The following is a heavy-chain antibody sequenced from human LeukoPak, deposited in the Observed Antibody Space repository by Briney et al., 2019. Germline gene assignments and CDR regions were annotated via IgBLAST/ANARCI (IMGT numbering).Heavy chain of an antibody. D-gene: IGHD3-22*01. CDR2: ISSSSSYI. J-gene: IGHJ4*01. CDR3: ARDLDYYDSSGYLEDY. CDR1: GFTFSSYS. Sequence: GGSLRLSCAASGFTFSSYSMNWVRQAPGKGLEWVSSISSSSSYIYYADSVKGRFTISRDNAKNSLYLQMNSLRAEDTAVYYCARDLDYYDSSGYLEDYWGQAPWSPSPQ. V-gene: IGHV3-21*01.